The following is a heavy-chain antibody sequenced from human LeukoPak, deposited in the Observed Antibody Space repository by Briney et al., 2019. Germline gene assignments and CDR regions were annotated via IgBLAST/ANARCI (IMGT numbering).Heavy chain of an antibody. CDR2: ISGSGGST. Sequence: GGSLRLSCAASGFTFSNYAMSWVRQAPGKGLEWVSSISGSGGSTYYADSVKGRFTISRDNSKNTLYLHMNSLRAEDTAVYYCAKDLRSPYCSSTSCNYWGQGTLVTVSS. CDR1: GFTFSNYA. CDR3: AKDLRSPYCSSTSCNY. J-gene: IGHJ4*02. V-gene: IGHV3-23*01. D-gene: IGHD2-2*01.